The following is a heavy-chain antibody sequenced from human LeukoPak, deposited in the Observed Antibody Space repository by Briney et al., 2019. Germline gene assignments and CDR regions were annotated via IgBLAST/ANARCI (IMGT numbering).Heavy chain of an antibody. CDR1: GFTFSAYA. J-gene: IGHJ4*02. CDR3: AKSLSSTWYYFDY. D-gene: IGHD6-13*01. V-gene: IGHV3-30*18. CDR2: LSNDGSNK. Sequence: GRSLRLSCAASGFTFSAYAMHWVRQAPGKGLEWVAILSNDGSNKYYADSVKGRFTISRDNSKNTLYLQMNSLRAEDTAVYYCAKSLSSTWYYFDYWGQGTLVTVS.